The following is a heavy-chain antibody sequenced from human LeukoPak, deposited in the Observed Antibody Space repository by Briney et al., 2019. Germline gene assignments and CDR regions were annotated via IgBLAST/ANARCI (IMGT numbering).Heavy chain of an antibody. CDR1: RGSINSSNW. CDR2: IHHSGTT. CDR3: ARYYYASGSYIWFDS. V-gene: IGHV4-4*02. D-gene: IGHD3-10*01. Sequence: SETLSLTCAVSRGSINSSNWWSWVRQPPGEGLEWIGEIHHSGTTNYNPSLKSRLTISVDKSNNQFSLKLTSVTAADTAVYHCARYYYASGSYIWFDSWGQGTLVTVSS. J-gene: IGHJ5*01.